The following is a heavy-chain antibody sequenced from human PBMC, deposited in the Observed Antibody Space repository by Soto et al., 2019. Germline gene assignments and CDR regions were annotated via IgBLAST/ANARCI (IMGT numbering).Heavy chain of an antibody. D-gene: IGHD3-9*01. CDR3: ARQHHGYFDWLVPLIRNWFDP. V-gene: IGHV4-39*01. CDR1: GGSISSSSYY. J-gene: IGHJ5*02. Sequence: QLQLQESGPGLVKPSETLSLTCTVSGGSISSSSYYWGWIRQPPGKGLEWIGSIYYSGSTYYNPSLKSRVTISVDTSKNQFSLKLSSVTAADTAVYYCARQHHGYFDWLVPLIRNWFDPWGQGTLVTVSS. CDR2: IYYSGST.